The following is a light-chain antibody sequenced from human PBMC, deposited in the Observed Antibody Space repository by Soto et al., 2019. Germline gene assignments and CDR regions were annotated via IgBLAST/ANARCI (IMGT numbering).Light chain of an antibody. J-gene: IGKJ3*01. CDR2: GAS. V-gene: IGKV3-20*01. CDR3: QQYGSSPT. CDR1: QSVSSNY. Sequence: EIVLTQSPGTLSLSPGERATLSCRASQSVSSNYLVWYQQKPGQAPRLLIYGASIRATGIPDRFSGSGSGTDFTLTISRLEPEDFAVYYCQQYGSSPTFGPGTKVDIK.